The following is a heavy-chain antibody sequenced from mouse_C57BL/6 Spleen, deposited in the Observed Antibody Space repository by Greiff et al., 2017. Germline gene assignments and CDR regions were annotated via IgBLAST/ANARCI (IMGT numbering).Heavy chain of an antibody. Sequence: VQLQQSGAELVRPGASVKLSCTASGFNIKDDYMHWVKQRPEQGLEWIGWIDPENGDTEYASKFQGKATITADTSSNTAYLQLSSLTSADTAVYYCTTFITTVVSENYWGQGTTLTVSS. CDR3: TTFITTVVSENY. CDR1: GFNIKDDY. CDR2: IDPENGDT. V-gene: IGHV14-4*01. J-gene: IGHJ2*01. D-gene: IGHD1-1*01.